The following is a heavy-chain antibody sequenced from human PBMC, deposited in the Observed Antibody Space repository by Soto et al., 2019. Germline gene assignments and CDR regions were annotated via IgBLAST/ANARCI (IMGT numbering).Heavy chain of an antibody. Sequence: QVQLVESGGGVVQPGRSLRLSCAASGFTFSSYGMHWVRQAPGKGLEWVAVIWYDGSNKYYADSVKGRFTISRDNSKNRLYLQKNSRRAEDTAVYYCARDSSTRGPPEGPEYCFDYWGQGTLVTVFS. J-gene: IGHJ4*02. D-gene: IGHD2-2*01. CDR2: IWYDGSNK. CDR3: ARDSSTRGPPEGPEYCFDY. V-gene: IGHV3-33*01. CDR1: GFTFSSYG.